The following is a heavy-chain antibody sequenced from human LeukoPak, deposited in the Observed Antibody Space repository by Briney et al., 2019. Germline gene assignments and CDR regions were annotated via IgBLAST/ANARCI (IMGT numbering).Heavy chain of an antibody. CDR3: ARDLRIIVVVPAAIGADYSYYGMDV. CDR2: ISSSSSTI. CDR1: GFTFSSYS. V-gene: IGHV3-48*01. D-gene: IGHD2-2*02. Sequence: PGGSLRLSCAASGFTFSSYSMNWVRQAPGKGLEWVSYISSSSSTIYYADSVKGRFTISRDNAKNSLYLQMNSLRAEDTAVYYCARDLRIIVVVPAAIGADYSYYGMDVWGQGTTVTVSS. J-gene: IGHJ6*02.